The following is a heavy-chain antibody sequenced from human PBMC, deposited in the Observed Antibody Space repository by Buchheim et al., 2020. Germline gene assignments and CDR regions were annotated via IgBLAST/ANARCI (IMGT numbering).Heavy chain of an antibody. V-gene: IGHV3-21*01. CDR3: ARDHPVYSSGYYFQH. CDR1: GFTFSSYS. CDR2: ISSSSSYI. Sequence: EVQLVESGGGLVKPGGSLRLSCAASGFTFSSYSMNWVRQAPGKGLEWVSSISSSSSYIYYADSVKGRFTISRDNAKNSLSRQMNSLRAEDTAVYYCARDHPVYSSGYYFQHWGQGTL. J-gene: IGHJ1*01. D-gene: IGHD6-19*01.